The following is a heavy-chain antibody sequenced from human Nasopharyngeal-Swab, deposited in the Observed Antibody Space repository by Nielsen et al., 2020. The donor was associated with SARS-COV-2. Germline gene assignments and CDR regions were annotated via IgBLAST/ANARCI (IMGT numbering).Heavy chain of an antibody. J-gene: IGHJ4*02. D-gene: IGHD3-16*01. CDR2: IAYDGDT. CDR1: GGSISSSNHY. V-gene: IGHV4-39*07. CDR3: ARVENMLWKYCDS. Sequence: SETLPLTCSVSGGSISSSNHYWGWIRQFPGQALEWIGRIAYDGDTHYNPAPQSRVTISVDTSQNHFSLMLRSVTAADTAVYYCARVENMLWKYCDSWGQGTLVTVSS.